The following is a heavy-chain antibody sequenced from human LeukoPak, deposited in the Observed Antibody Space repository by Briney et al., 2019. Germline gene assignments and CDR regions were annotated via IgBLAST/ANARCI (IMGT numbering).Heavy chain of an antibody. CDR1: DGSISSSSYY. D-gene: IGHD3-22*01. J-gene: IGHJ4*02. CDR3: ARDYSPVYYYDSSGYYGGKDY. V-gene: IGHV4-39*07. CDR2: IYYIWST. Sequence: PSETLSLTCTVSDGSISSSSYYWGWIRQPPGKGLEGIGSIYYIWSTYYNPSLKSRVTISVDTSKNQFSLTLSSVPAADTAVYYCARDYSPVYYYDSSGYYGGKDYWGQGTLVTVFS.